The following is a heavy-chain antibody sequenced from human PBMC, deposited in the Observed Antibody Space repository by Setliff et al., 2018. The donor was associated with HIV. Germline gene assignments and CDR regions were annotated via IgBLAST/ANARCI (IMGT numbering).Heavy chain of an antibody. CDR2: MNPNSGRA. J-gene: IGHJ4*02. CDR1: GYTFTNYD. Sequence: ASVKVSCKASGYTFTNYDINWVRQSPGQGLEWLGWMNPNSGRAGSAQMFQGRLTMTRDTSTSTAYMELSSLTSDDTAIYYCAKGASLVPRRPHFCYFDYWGQGALVTVSS. D-gene: IGHD3-16*02. CDR3: AKGASLVPRRPHFCYFDY. V-gene: IGHV1-8*02.